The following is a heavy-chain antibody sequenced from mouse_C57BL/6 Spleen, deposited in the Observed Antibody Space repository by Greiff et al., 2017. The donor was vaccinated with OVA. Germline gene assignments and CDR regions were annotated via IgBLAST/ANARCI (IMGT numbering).Heavy chain of an antibody. CDR2: INPNNGGT. J-gene: IGHJ4*01. CDR3: ARRGIDPPMDY. CDR1: GYTFTDYN. Sequence: VQLQPSGPELVKPGASVKLSCKASGYTFTDYNMHWVQQSHGKSLEWIGYINPNNGGTSYNQKFKGKATLTVNKSSSTAYMELRSLTSEDSAVYYCARRGIDPPMDYWGQGTSVTVSS. V-gene: IGHV1-22*01.